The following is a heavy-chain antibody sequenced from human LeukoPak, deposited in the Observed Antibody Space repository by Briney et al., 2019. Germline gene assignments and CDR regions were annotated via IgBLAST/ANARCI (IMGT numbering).Heavy chain of an antibody. CDR3: AKEAVRSFGGVIVGFDY. J-gene: IGHJ4*02. D-gene: IGHD3-16*02. CDR1: GFTFSSYG. V-gene: IGHV3-23*01. Sequence: GGSLRLSCAASGFTFSSYGMHWVRQAPGKGLEWVSAISGGGGSTYYADSVKGRFTISRDNSKNTLYLQMNSLRAEDTAVYYCAKEAVRSFGGVIVGFDYWGQGTLVTVSS. CDR2: ISGGGGST.